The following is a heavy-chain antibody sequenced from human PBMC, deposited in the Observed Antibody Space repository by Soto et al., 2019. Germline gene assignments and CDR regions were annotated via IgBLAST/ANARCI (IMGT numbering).Heavy chain of an antibody. Sequence: QLQLQESGPGLVKPSETLSLTCTVSGGSISSSSYYWGWIRQPPGKGREWIGSIYYSGSTYYNPSLKSRVTISVDTSSNHFSLKMSSVTAADTAVYYCAVNSGYDYVDYWGQGTLVTVSS. J-gene: IGHJ4*02. CDR1: GGSISSSSYY. CDR2: IYYSGST. CDR3: AVNSGYDYVDY. D-gene: IGHD5-12*01. V-gene: IGHV4-39*01.